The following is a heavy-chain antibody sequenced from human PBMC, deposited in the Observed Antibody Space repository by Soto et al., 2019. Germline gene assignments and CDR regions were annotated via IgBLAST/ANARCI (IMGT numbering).Heavy chain of an antibody. V-gene: IGHV3-33*01. CDR1: GFDISTYG. Sequence: GGSLRLSCEASGFDISTYGLHWVRQAPGKGLEWLAFIWYDGSNQHYAASVKGRFTISRDNSRNTLYLQMNNLRADDTAVYFCARAVSSATYYDCIGYWGRGTLVTVSS. D-gene: IGHD1-26*01. CDR2: IWYDGSNQ. J-gene: IGHJ4*02. CDR3: ARAVSSATYYDCIGY.